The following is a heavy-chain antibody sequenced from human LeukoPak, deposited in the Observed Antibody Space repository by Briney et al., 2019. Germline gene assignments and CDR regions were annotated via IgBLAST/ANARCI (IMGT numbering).Heavy chain of an antibody. CDR3: AKGAWGYYPIIDY. CDR1: GFTFRSYN. V-gene: IGHV3-21*05. Sequence: GGSLRLSCAAFGFTFRSYNMIWVRQAPGKGLEWVSNIDGASTFIYYADSVKGRFTISRDNAKNSLYLQMNSLRAEDTAVYYCAKGAWGYYPIIDYWGQGTLVTVSS. CDR2: IDGASTFI. D-gene: IGHD2-8*01. J-gene: IGHJ4*02.